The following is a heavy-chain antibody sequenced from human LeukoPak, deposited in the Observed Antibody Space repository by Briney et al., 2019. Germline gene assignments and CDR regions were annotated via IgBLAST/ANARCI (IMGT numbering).Heavy chain of an antibody. CDR1: GYTFTGYY. J-gene: IGHJ6*03. CDR3: ARDIVVVPAAVTYYMDV. Sequence: ASVKVSCKASGYTFTGYYMHWVRQAPGQGLEWMGWINPNSGSTNYAQKFQGRVTMTRDTSTSTAYMELSRLRSDDTAVYYCARDIVVVPAAVTYYMDVWGKGTTVTVSS. CDR2: INPNSGST. V-gene: IGHV1-2*02. D-gene: IGHD2-2*01.